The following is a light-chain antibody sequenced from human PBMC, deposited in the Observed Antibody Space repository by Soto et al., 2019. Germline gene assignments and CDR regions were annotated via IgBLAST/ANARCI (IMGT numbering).Light chain of an antibody. V-gene: IGLV4-60*02. J-gene: IGLJ3*02. CDR1: SGHSSYI. Sequence: QPVLTQSSSASASLGSSVKLTCTLSSGHSSYIIAWHQQQPGKAPRYLMKLEGSGSYNKGSGVPDRFSGSGSGADRYLTISHLQFEDEANYYCETWDSDTRVFGGGTKVTVL. CDR3: ETWDSDTRV. CDR2: LEGSGSY.